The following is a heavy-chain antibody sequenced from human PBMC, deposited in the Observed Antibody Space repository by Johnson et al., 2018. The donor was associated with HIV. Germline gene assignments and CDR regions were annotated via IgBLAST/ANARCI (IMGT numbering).Heavy chain of an antibody. V-gene: IGHV3-23*04. CDR2: INYNGGST. Sequence: VQLVESGGGLVQPGGSLRLSCAASGFAFSSYAMTWVRQAPGQGLEWVSGINYNGGSTGYADSVKGRFTISRDNSKHTLYLQMNSLRAEDTAVYYCARSWELGETAFDIWGQGTLVTVSS. J-gene: IGHJ3*02. D-gene: IGHD1-26*01. CDR1: GFAFSSYA. CDR3: ARSWELGETAFDI.